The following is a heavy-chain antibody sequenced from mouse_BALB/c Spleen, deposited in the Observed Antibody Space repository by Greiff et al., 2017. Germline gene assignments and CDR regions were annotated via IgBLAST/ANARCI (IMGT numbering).Heavy chain of an antibody. CDR2: ISSGGST. CDR3: ARKYGNFYWYFDV. V-gene: IGHV5-6-5*01. Sequence: EVMLVESGGGLVKPGGSLKLSCAASGFTFSSYAMSWVRQTPEKRLEWVASISSGGSTYYPDSVKGRLTISRDNARNILYLQMSSLRSEDTAMYYCARKYGNFYWYFDVWGAGTTVTVSS. D-gene: IGHD2-10*02. CDR1: GFTFSSYA. J-gene: IGHJ1*01.